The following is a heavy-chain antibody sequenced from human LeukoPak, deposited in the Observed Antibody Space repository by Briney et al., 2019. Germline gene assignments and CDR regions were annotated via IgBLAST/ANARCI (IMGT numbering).Heavy chain of an antibody. J-gene: IGHJ4*02. CDR2: IKPDGSQK. Sequence: QPGGSLRLSCAASGFTFGNYWMSWVRQAPGKGLEWVANIKPDGSQKYYVDSLKGRFTISRDNAKNSLYLQMNSLRAEDTAVYYCARESRFVVPAAMSFEDYWGQGTLVTVSS. D-gene: IGHD2-2*01. CDR3: ARESRFVVPAAMSFEDY. V-gene: IGHV3-7*01. CDR1: GFTFGNYW.